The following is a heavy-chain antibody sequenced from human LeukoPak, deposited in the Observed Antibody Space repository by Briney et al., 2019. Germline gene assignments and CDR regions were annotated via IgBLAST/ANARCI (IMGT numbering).Heavy chain of an antibody. CDR2: IYYSGST. CDR1: GGSISSSSYY. D-gene: IGHD3-10*01. Sequence: PSETLSLTCTVSGGSISSSSYYWGWIRQPPGKGLEWIGSIYYSGSTYYNPSLKSRVTISVDTSKNQFSLKLSSVTAADTAVYYCARAIGVRGVQHPRPYFDYWGQGTLVTVSS. J-gene: IGHJ4*02. CDR3: ARAIGVRGVQHPRPYFDY. V-gene: IGHV4-39*01.